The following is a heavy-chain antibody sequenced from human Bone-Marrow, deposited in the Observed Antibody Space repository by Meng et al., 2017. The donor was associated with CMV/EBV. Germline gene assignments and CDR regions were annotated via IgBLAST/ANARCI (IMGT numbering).Heavy chain of an antibody. J-gene: IGHJ6*01. D-gene: IGHD3-3*01. Sequence: GESLKISCAASGFTFSSYSMNWVRQAPGKGLEWVSYISSSSSTIYYADSVKGRFTISRDNAKNSLYLQMNSLRAEDTAVYYCARELRAYDFWSGYYLSFGGGMDVWGQGTTVTVYS. V-gene: IGHV3-48*04. CDR2: ISSSSSTI. CDR3: ARELRAYDFWSGYYLSFGGGMDV. CDR1: GFTFSSYS.